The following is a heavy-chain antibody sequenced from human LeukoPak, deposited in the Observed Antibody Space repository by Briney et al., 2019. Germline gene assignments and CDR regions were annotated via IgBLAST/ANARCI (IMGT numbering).Heavy chain of an antibody. CDR3: ANSAVARDDAFDI. Sequence: SSETLSLTCAVYGGPFSGYYWSWIRQPPGKGLEWIGEINHSGSTNYNPSLKSRVTISVDTSKNQFSLKLSSVTAADTAVYYCANSAVARDDAFDIWGQGTMVTVSS. CDR2: INHSGST. J-gene: IGHJ3*02. CDR1: GGPFSGYY. V-gene: IGHV4-34*01. D-gene: IGHD6-19*01.